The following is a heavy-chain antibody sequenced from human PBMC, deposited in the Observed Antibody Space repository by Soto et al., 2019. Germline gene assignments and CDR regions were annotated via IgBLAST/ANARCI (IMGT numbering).Heavy chain of an antibody. Sequence: ASVKVSSKAPGYTFTGYYMHWVRQAPGQGLEWMGWIHPNTGGTNYPQKFQGRVTMTSDTSLSTSYMEPSRLRSDDTAVYYCASLDAMIDARFAVGIWGQCT. V-gene: IGHV1-2*02. J-gene: IGHJ3*02. D-gene: IGHD3-22*01. CDR1: GYTFTGYY. CDR3: ASLDAMIDARFAVGI. CDR2: IHPNTGGT.